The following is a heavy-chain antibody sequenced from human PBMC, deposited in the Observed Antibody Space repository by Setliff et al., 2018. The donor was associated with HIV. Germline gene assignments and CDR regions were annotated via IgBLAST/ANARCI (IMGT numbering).Heavy chain of an antibody. V-gene: IGHV4-39*01. Sequence: NPSETLSLTCTVSGGSISSNSYYWGWIRQPPGKGLEWIGSIYYSGSTYYNPSLKSRVTISVDTSKNQFSLKLSYVTAADTAVYYCARQGGYRGYGFYYYYYYMDAWGKGTTVTVSS. D-gene: IGHD5-12*01. CDR1: GGSISSNSYY. J-gene: IGHJ6*03. CDR3: ARQGGYRGYGFYYYYYYMDA. CDR2: IYYSGST.